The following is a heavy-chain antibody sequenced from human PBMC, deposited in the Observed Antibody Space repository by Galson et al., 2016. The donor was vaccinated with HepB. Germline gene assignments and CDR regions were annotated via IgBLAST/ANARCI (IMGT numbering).Heavy chain of an antibody. V-gene: IGHV1-46*01. J-gene: IGHJ4*02. CDR3: ARREYAFDK. D-gene: IGHD2/OR15-2a*01. CDR2: INPFDGST. CDR1: GYTFTTYY. Sequence: SVKVSCRASGYTFTTYYMHWVRQAPGQGLEWMGIINPFDGSTNYAQNFRGRLTLTRDTSTNTVYMDLSSLTFEDTAVYFCARREYAFDKRGQGTLVTVSS.